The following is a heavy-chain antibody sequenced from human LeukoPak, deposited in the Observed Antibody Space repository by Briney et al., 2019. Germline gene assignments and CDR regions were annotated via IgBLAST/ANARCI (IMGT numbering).Heavy chain of an antibody. CDR3: ARHRAEMATITDDAFDI. CDR1: GDSISVFY. CDR2: TYDRGST. V-gene: IGHV4-59*08. Sequence: SETLSLTCTVSGDSISVFYWNWIRQPPGKGLEWIAYTYDRGSTSFNPSLRSRVTISVDTSKNQFSLRLSSVTAADTAVFYCARHRAEMATITDDAFDIWGQGTMVTVSS. J-gene: IGHJ3*02. D-gene: IGHD5-24*01.